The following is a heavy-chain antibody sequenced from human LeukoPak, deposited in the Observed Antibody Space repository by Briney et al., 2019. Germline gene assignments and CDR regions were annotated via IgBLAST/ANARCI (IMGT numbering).Heavy chain of an antibody. V-gene: IGHV1-18*01. CDR3: ARDLRFGELSFLPFDY. CDR1: GYTFTSYG. D-gene: IGHD3-10*01. Sequence: ASVKVSCKASGYTFTSYGISWVRQAPGQGLEGMGWISAYNGNTNYAQKLQGRVTMTTDTSTSTAYMELRSLRSDDTAVYYCARDLRFGELSFLPFDYWGQGTLVTVSS. J-gene: IGHJ4*02. CDR2: ISAYNGNT.